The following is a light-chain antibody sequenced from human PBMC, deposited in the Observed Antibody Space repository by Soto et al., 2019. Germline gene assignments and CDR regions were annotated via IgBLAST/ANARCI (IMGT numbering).Light chain of an antibody. CDR1: QSISKY. CDR2: DAS. V-gene: IGKV3-11*01. J-gene: IGKJ4*01. CDR3: QQRSNWRGT. Sequence: EIVLTQSPATLSFSPGERATLSCRASQSISKYLAWYQQKPGQAPRLLIYDASNRATGIPARFSGSGPGTDFTLTISSLEPEDFAVYYCQQRSNWRGTFGGGTTVEI.